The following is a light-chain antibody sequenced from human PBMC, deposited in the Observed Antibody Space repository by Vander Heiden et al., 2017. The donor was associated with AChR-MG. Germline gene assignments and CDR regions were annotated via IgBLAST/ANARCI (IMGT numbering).Light chain of an antibody. V-gene: IGKV1-39*01. CDR1: QSISSN. J-gene: IGKJ1*01. CDR2: AAS. Sequence: DIQMTQSPSSLSASVGDRVTITCRASQSISSNLNWYQQKPRKAPKLLIYAASSLQSGVPSRFSCSGSGTDFTLTISSLQPEDFATYYCQQSYSTPWTFGLGTKVEIK. CDR3: QQSYSTPWT.